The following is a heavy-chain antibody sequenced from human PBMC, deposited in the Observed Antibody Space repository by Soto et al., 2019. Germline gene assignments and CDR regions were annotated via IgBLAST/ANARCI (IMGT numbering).Heavy chain of an antibody. J-gene: IGHJ4*02. D-gene: IGHD3-16*01. Sequence: PGGSLRLSCAASGFTFSSYGMHWVRQAPGKGLEWVAVIWYDGSNKYYADSVKGRFTISRDNSKNTLYLQMNSLRGDDTVVYYCARPLSWGIQNHLDYWGQGTLVTVSS. CDR1: GFTFSSYG. CDR2: IWYDGSNK. V-gene: IGHV3-33*01. CDR3: ARPLSWGIQNHLDY.